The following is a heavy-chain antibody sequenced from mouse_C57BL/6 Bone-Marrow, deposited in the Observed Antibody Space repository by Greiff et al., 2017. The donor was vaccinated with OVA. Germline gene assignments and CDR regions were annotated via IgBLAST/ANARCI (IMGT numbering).Heavy chain of an antibody. CDR2: ISNGGGST. J-gene: IGHJ4*01. CDR1: GFTFSDYY. Sequence: EVKLVESGGGLVQPGGSLKLSCAASGFTFSDYYMYWVRQTPEKRLEWVAYISNGGGSTYYPDTVKGRFTISRDNAKNTLYLQMSRLKSEDTAMYYCARRTGCAMDYWGQGTSVTVSS. CDR3: ARRTGCAMDY. D-gene: IGHD4-1*01. V-gene: IGHV5-12*01.